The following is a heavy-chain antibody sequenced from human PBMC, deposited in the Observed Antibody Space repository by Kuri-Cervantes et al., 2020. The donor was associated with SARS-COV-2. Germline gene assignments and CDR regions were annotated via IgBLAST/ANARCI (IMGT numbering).Heavy chain of an antibody. CDR2: ISSSGSTI. D-gene: IGHD2-8*01. V-gene: IGHV3-11*04. J-gene: IGHJ4*02. Sequence: GESLKISCAASGFTFSDYYMSWIRQAPGKGLEWVSYISSSGSTIYYADSVKGRFTISRDNAKNSLYLQMNSLRAEDTAVYYCARDSEGYCTNGVCPTMYYFDYWGQGTLVTVSS. CDR1: GFTFSDYY. CDR3: ARDSEGYCTNGVCPTMYYFDY.